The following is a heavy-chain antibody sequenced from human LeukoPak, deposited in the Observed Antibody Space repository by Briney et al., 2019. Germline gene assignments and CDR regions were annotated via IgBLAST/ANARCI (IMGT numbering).Heavy chain of an antibody. Sequence: GGSLRLSCAASGFTFGRYAMHWVRLAPGKGLEWVALISYDGSSAYYGDSVKGRFTISRDNSKNTLYLQMNSLRAEDTAVYYCAKTRPLDSSSWSHGDYWGQGTLVTVSS. CDR3: AKTRPLDSSSWSHGDY. D-gene: IGHD6-13*01. CDR1: GFTFGRYA. J-gene: IGHJ4*02. CDR2: ISYDGSSA. V-gene: IGHV3-30*04.